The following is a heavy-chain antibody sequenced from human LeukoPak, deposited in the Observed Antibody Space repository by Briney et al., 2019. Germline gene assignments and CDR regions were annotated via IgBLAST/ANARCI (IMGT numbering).Heavy chain of an antibody. J-gene: IGHJ4*02. CDR3: AKGVGGTHSYGYSGFDY. D-gene: IGHD5-18*01. CDR1: GFTFSTYG. CDR2: ISGSGANT. V-gene: IGHV3-23*01. Sequence: PGGSLRLSCAASGFTFSTYGMSWVRQAPGKGLEWVSAISGSGANTYYADSVKGRFTISRDNSKNTLYLQMNSLRAEDTAVYYCAKGVGGTHSYGYSGFDYWGQGTLVTVSS.